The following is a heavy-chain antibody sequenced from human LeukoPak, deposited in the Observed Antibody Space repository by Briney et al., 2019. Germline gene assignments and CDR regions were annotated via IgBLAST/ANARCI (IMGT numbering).Heavy chain of an antibody. CDR3: ARNLERFPYYYYMDV. Sequence: GGSLRLSCAASGFTFDDYGMIWVRQAPGKGLEWVSYITWNGATMAYGDSVKGRFTISRDNAKNSLYLQMNSLRAEDTAVYYCARNLERFPYYYYMDVWGKGTTVTVSS. CDR2: ITWNGATM. D-gene: IGHD1-1*01. CDR1: GFTFDDYG. V-gene: IGHV3-20*04. J-gene: IGHJ6*03.